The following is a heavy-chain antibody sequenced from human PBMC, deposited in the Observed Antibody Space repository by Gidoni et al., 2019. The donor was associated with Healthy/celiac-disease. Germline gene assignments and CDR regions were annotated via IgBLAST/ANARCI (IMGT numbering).Heavy chain of an antibody. CDR3: ARDVSVGVWSGYANTFDY. D-gene: IGHD3-3*01. V-gene: IGHV3-21*01. Sequence: VHLVASRGGLVTPGASLRLSFASSGFTFSSSSMNWVRQAPGKGLGWVSYISSSSSYIYYADSVKGRFTISRENAKNSLYLQTNSLRAEDTAVYYCARDVSVGVWSGYANTFDYWGQGTLVTVSS. J-gene: IGHJ4*02. CDR2: ISSSSSYI. CDR1: GFTFSSSS.